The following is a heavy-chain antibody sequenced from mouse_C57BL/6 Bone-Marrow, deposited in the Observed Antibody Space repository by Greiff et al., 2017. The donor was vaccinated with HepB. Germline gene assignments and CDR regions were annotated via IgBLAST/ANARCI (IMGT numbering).Heavy chain of an antibody. Sequence: EVQVVESGPGLVKPSQSLSLTCSVTGYSITSGYYWNWIRQFPGNNLEWMGYISYDGSNNYNPSLKNRISITRDTSKNQFFLKLNSVTTEDTATYYCARDPFFAYWGQGTLVTVSA. J-gene: IGHJ3*01. CDR1: GYSITSGYY. V-gene: IGHV3-6*01. CDR2: ISYDGSN. CDR3: ARDPFFAY.